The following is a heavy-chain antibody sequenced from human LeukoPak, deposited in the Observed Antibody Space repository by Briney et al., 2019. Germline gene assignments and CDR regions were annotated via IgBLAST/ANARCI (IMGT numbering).Heavy chain of an antibody. V-gene: IGHV4-39*01. CDR1: GDSISSSPYF. CDR2: INYSGNT. CDR3: ARPSGRNWNAFDI. D-gene: IGHD1-14*01. J-gene: IGHJ3*02. Sequence: PSETLSLSCTVSGDSISSSPYFCGWLRQPPGKGLEWIGSINYSGNTYFNPSLQSRVTISVDTSKNQFSLKLSSLTAADTAVYSCARPSGRNWNAFDIWGQGTMVTVSS.